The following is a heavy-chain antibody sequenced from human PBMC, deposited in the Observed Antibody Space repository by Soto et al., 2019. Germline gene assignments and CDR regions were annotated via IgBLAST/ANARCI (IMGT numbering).Heavy chain of an antibody. V-gene: IGHV2-5*02. J-gene: IGHJ6*02. Sequence: QITLKESGPTLVKPTQTLTLTCTFSGFSLSTSGVGVRWIRQPQGKALEWLALIYWDDDKRYSPSLKSRLTITKDTSKNQGCLTMTNMDPVDTATYYCAPSYYDILTGYYTVPCYYYGMDVWGQGTTVTVSS. CDR2: IYWDDDK. CDR3: APSYYDILTGYYTVPCYYYGMDV. CDR1: GFSLSTSGVG. D-gene: IGHD3-9*01.